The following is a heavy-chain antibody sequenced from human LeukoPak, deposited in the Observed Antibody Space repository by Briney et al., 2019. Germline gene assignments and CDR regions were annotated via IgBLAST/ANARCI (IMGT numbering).Heavy chain of an antibody. CDR2: IYYSGST. CDR1: GGSISSSSYY. Sequence: SETLSLTCTVSGGSISSSSYYWGWIRQPPGKGLEWIGSIYYSGSTYYNPSLKSRVTISVDTSKNQFSLKLSSVTAADTAVYYCARVSSGWYDFDYWGQGTLVTVSS. V-gene: IGHV4-39*07. CDR3: ARVSSGWYDFDY. D-gene: IGHD6-19*01. J-gene: IGHJ4*02.